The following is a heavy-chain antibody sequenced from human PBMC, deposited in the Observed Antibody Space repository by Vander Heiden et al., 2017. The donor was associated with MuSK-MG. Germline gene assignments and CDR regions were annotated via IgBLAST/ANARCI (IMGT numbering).Heavy chain of an antibody. CDR1: GGSFSGYS. CDR3: ARGRKGYYYYYMDV. Sequence: QVQLQQWGAGLLKPSETLSLTCAVYGGSFSGYSWSWIRQPPGKGLEWIGEINQSGSTNYNPSLKSRVTISVDTSKNQFSLKLSSVTAADTAVYYCARGRKGYYYYYMDVWGKGTTVTVSS. J-gene: IGHJ6*03. CDR2: INQSGST. V-gene: IGHV4-34*01.